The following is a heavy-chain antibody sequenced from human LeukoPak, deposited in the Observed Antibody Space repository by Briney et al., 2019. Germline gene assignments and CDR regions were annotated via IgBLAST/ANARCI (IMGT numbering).Heavy chain of an antibody. CDR1: GFTFSDYY. D-gene: IGHD2-15*01. J-gene: IGHJ6*02. Sequence: PGGSLRLSCAASGFTFSDYYMSWIRQAPGKGLEWVSYISSSGSTIYYADSVKGRFTISRDNAKNSLYLQMNSLRAEDTAVYYCARGYCSGGSCYSYYYGMDVWGQGTTVTVSS. CDR2: ISSSGSTI. CDR3: ARGYCSGGSCYSYYYGMDV. V-gene: IGHV3-11*01.